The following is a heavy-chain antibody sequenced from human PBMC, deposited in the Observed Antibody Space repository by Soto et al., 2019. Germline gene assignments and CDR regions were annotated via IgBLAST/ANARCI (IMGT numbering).Heavy chain of an antibody. CDR2: IYYSGST. CDR3: AREVSNSDYFAY. V-gene: IGHV4-59*01. Sequence: SETLSLTCSVAGGSISSYYWSCIRQPPGKVLEWIGYIYYSGSTNYNPSLKIRVTISVDTSKNQFSLKLSSVTAADTAVYYCAREVSNSDYFAYWGQGTLVTVSS. J-gene: IGHJ4*02. D-gene: IGHD4-4*01. CDR1: GGSISSYY.